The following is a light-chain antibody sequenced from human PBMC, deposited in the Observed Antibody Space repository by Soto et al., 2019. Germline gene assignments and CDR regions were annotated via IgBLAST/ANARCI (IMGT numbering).Light chain of an antibody. J-gene: IGLJ1*01. CDR2: GVT. CDR3: SSYTNSRTLL. V-gene: IGLV2-14*01. Sequence: QSALTQPASVSGSPGQSITISCTGTSDNYVSWYQQHPGKVPKLMIYGVTNRPSGVSDRFSSSKSGNTASLTISGLQTEDEADYYCSSYTNSRTLLFGAGTKLTVL. CDR1: SDNY.